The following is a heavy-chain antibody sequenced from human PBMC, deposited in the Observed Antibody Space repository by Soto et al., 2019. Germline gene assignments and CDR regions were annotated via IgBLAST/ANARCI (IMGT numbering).Heavy chain of an antibody. CDR1: GFSLSSTRMA. Sequence: QITLKESGPTLVKPTQTLTLTCTFSGFSLSSTRMAVGWIRQPPGKALEWLARIYWDDDKRYSPFLKRRLTITKDTSKNQVVLTMSNIDPVDTARYYCAHIVVAGLGYYCDYWGQGTLVTVSS. CDR2: IYWDDDK. CDR3: AHIVVAGLGYYCDY. D-gene: IGHD6-19*01. V-gene: IGHV2-5*02. J-gene: IGHJ4*02.